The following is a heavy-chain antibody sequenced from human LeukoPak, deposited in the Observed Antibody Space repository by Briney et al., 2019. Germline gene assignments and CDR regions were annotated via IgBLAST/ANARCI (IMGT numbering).Heavy chain of an antibody. CDR2: INPNSGGT. D-gene: IGHD1-26*01. CDR3: AKERWDFWVFDY. J-gene: IGHJ4*02. V-gene: IGHV1-2*04. CDR1: GYTFTGYY. Sequence: ASVKVSCKASGYTFTGYYMHWVRQAPGQGLEWMGWINPNSGGTNYAQKFQGWVTMTRDTSISTAYMELSRLRSDDTAVYYCAKERWDFWVFDYWGQGTLVTVSS.